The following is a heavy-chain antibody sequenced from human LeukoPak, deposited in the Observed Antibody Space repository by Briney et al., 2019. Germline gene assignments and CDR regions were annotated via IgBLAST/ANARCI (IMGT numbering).Heavy chain of an antibody. CDR3: ARQLPGGWFDP. CDR2: IYTSGST. J-gene: IGHJ5*02. Sequence: SGTLFLTCTVSGGSISGGSYYGSWIRQPAGEGLEWIGRIYTSGSTNYNPSLKSRVTISVDTSKNQFSLKLSSVTAADTAVYYCARQLPGGWFDPWGQGTLVTVYS. D-gene: IGHD2-8*02. CDR1: GGSISGGSYY. V-gene: IGHV4-61*02.